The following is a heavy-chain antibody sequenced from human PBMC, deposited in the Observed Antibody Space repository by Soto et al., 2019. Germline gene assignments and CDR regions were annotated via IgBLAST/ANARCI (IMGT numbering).Heavy chain of an antibody. Sequence: TSETLSLTCTVSGASISNDYWSWIRQPPGKRLEYIGFIYNGGSPNYNPSLESRLTISPDTSQNQFSLKLKSVTAADAAVYYCARDNRSGYYFEYWGQGTPVTVSS. D-gene: IGHD3-3*01. CDR2: IYNGGSP. J-gene: IGHJ4*02. CDR3: ARDNRSGYYFEY. CDR1: GASISNDY. V-gene: IGHV4-59*01.